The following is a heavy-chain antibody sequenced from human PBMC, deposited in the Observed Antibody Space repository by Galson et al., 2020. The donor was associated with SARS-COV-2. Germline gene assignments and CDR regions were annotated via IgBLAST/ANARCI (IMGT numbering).Heavy chain of an antibody. V-gene: IGHV4-59*01. Sequence: SETLSLTCTVSGGSISSYYWSWIRQPPGKGLEWIGYIYYSGSTNYNPSLKSRVTISVDTSKNQFSLKLSSVTAADTAVYYCARGYSSSQRHYYYYYMDVWGKRTTVTISS. D-gene: IGHD6-13*01. CDR3: ARGYSSSQRHYYYYYMDV. J-gene: IGHJ6*03. CDR1: GGSISSYY. CDR2: IYYSGST.